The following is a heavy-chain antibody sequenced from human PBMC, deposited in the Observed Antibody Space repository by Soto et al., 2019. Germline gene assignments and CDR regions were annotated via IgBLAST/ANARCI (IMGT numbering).Heavy chain of an antibody. CDR1: GSSFGDYW. Sequence: GGSLRLSCAASGSSFGDYWMSWVRQAPGKGLEWVAHMKKDGSEKYYVDSVKGRFTVSRDNTKSSLYLQMSSLRAEDTAVYYCAKLGSGYYTGLYFDYWGQGTLVTVSS. J-gene: IGHJ4*02. D-gene: IGHD3-3*01. CDR3: AKLGSGYYTGLYFDY. V-gene: IGHV3-7*03. CDR2: MKKDGSEK.